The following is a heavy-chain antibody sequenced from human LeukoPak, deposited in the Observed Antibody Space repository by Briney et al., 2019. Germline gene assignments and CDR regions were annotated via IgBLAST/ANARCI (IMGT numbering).Heavy chain of an antibody. D-gene: IGHD3-10*01. J-gene: IGHJ6*03. CDR3: ARDRSYYGSGSYFDYMDV. V-gene: IGHV3-30*19. CDR2: ISYDGSNK. Sequence: GGSLRLSCAPSGFIFSSYGMHWVRQAPGKGLEWVAVISYDGSNKYYADSVKGRFTISRDNSKNTLYLQMNSLRAEDTAVYYCARDRSYYGSGSYFDYMDVWGKGTTVTVSS. CDR1: GFIFSSYG.